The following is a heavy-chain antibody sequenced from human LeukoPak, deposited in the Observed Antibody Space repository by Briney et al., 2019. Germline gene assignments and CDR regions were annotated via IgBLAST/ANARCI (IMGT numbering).Heavy chain of an antibody. CDR3: AKDQQGGAGSGRFDY. CDR1: GFTSSA. D-gene: IGHD3-10*01. Sequence: GGSLRLSCAASGFTSSAIHWVRQPPGKGLEWLAIISFDGAYRYYADSVKGRFTISRDISKNTFYLQMSSLTADDAALYYCAKDQQGGAGSGRFDYWGQGTLVTVSS. J-gene: IGHJ4*02. V-gene: IGHV3-30*04. CDR2: ISFDGAYR.